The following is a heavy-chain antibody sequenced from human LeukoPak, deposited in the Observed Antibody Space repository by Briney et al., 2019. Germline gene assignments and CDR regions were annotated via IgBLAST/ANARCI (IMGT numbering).Heavy chain of an antibody. CDR1: GGSISSYY. V-gene: IGHV4-4*07. CDR3: ARDLGDFWSGYYLDY. Sequence: SETLSLTCTVSGGSISSYYWSWIRQPAGKGLEWIGRIYTSGSTNYNPSLKSRVTMSVDTSKNQFSLKLSSVTAADTAVYYRARDLGDFWSGYYLDYWGQGTLVTVSS. J-gene: IGHJ4*02. CDR2: IYTSGST. D-gene: IGHD3-3*01.